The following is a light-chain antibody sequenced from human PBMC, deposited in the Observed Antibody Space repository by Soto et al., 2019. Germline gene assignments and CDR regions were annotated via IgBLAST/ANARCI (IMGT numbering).Light chain of an antibody. CDR1: SSNIGTNY. CDR2: GND. Sequence: QSVLTQPPSASGTPGQRVTISCTGSSSNIGTNYVNWYQQFPGTSPRLLIEGNDQRPSGVPDRFSGSKSANSASLAISGLKSEDEADYYCAAWDDGLNGWLFGGGTKLTVL. CDR3: AAWDDGLNGWL. V-gene: IGLV1-44*01. J-gene: IGLJ3*02.